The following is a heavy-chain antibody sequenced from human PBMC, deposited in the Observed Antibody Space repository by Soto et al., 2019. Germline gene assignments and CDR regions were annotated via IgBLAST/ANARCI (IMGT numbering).Heavy chain of an antibody. J-gene: IGHJ4*02. D-gene: IGHD6-19*01. CDR2: GFYSGST. Sequence: QLQLQASGPGLVKPSETLSLTCTVSGGSLSSSSYYWGWIRQPPGKGLEWIGSGFYSGSTYYNPSLKSRVTTSVDTSHNHFSLKLSSVTAAGAAVYYCARTLYPSGLHFDYWGQGTLVTVSS. V-gene: IGHV4-39*02. CDR3: ARTLYPSGLHFDY. CDR1: GGSLSSSSYY.